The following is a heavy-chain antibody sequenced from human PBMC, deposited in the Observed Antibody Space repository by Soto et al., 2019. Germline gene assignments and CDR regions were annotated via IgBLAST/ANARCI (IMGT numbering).Heavy chain of an antibody. Sequence: PSETLSLTCTVSGGSISSSSYYWGWIRQPPGKGLEWIGSIYYSGSTYYNPSLKSRVTISVDTSKNQFSLKLSSVTAAATAVYYCASHDFWSGYHLSDYSGMDVWGPGTTAPASS. V-gene: IGHV4-39*01. CDR1: GGSISSSSYY. CDR3: ASHDFWSGYHLSDYSGMDV. J-gene: IGHJ6*02. D-gene: IGHD3-3*01. CDR2: IYYSGST.